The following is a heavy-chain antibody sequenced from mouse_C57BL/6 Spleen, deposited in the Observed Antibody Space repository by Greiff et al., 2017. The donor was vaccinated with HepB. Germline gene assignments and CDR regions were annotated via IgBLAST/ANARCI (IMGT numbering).Heavy chain of an antibody. CDR3: ARPYGSSSPYYYAMDY. V-gene: IGHV5-17*01. J-gene: IGHJ4*01. D-gene: IGHD1-1*01. CDR2: ISSGSSTI. CDR1: GFTFSDYG. Sequence: EVQGVESGGGLVKPGGSLKLSCAASGFTFSDYGMHWVRQAPEKGLEWVAYISSGSSTIYYADTVKGRFTISRDNAKNTLFLQMTSLRSEDTAMYYCARPYGSSSPYYYAMDYWGQGTSVTVSS.